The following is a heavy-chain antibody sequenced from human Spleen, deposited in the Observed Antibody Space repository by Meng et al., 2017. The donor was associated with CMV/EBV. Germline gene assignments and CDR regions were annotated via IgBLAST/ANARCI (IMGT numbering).Heavy chain of an antibody. CDR3: ARAPIFTGGDYSH. V-gene: IGHV1-18*01. J-gene: IGHJ4*02. D-gene: IGHD2-21*02. CDR1: DYTFTSNG. Sequence: VHMVQLGPEVTKPGDAGKFYCKASDYTFTSNGISWVRQAPGQGLEWMGWISGYNGNTKYAKKFQGRVTMTTDTSTSTAYMELRSLTSDDTAVYSVARAPIFTGGDYSHWGQGNLVTVSS. CDR2: ISGYNGNT.